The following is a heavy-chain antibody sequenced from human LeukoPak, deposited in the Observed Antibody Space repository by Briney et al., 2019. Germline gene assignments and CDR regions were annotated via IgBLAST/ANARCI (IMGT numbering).Heavy chain of an antibody. CDR2: INHSGST. J-gene: IGHJ3*02. CDR3: ARGLVGGGAFDI. Sequence: PSETLSLTCTVYGGSFSNYYWSWIRQPPGKGLEWIGEINHSGSTNYTPSLKSRVTISIDTSKNQFSLKLSSVTAADTAVYYCARGLVGGGAFDIWGQGTMVTVSS. V-gene: IGHV4-34*01. CDR1: GGSFSNYY. D-gene: IGHD6-25*01.